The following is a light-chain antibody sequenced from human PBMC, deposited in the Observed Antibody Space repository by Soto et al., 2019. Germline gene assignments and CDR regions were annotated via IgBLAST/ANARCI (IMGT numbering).Light chain of an antibody. CDR3: MQALQTRT. CDR2: LGS. V-gene: IGKV2-28*01. J-gene: IGKJ2*02. Sequence: DIVMIQSPLSLPVTPGEPASISCRSSQSLLHSNGYNYLDWYLQKPGQSPQLLIYLGSNRASGVPDRFSGSGSGTDFTLKISRVEAEDVGVYYCMQALQTRTFGQGTKLEIK. CDR1: QSLLHSNGYNY.